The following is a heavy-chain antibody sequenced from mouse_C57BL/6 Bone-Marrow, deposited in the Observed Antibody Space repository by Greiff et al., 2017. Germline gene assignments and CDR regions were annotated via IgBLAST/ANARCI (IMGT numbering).Heavy chain of an antibody. CDR3: ASDIYYLGYFDV. CDR2: IDPSDSYT. V-gene: IGHV1-50*01. J-gene: IGHJ1*03. D-gene: IGHD1-1*01. Sequence: QVQLQQPGAELVKPGASVKLSCKASGYTFTSYWMQWVKQRPGQGLEWIGEIDPSDSYTNYNQKFKGKATLTVDTSSSTAYMQLSSLTSEDSAVYYCASDIYYLGYFDVWGTGTTVTVSS. CDR1: GYTFTSYW.